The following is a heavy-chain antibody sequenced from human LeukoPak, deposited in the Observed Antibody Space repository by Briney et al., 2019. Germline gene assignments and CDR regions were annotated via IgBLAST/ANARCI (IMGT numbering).Heavy chain of an antibody. D-gene: IGHD3-10*01. CDR2: IYYSGST. CDR3: ASHLARELGRPASTPEYYFDY. Sequence: SETLSLTCTVSGGSISSYYWSWIRQPPGKVLEWIGYIYYSGSTNYNPSLKSRVTISVDTSKNQLSLKLSSVTAADTAVYYCASHLARELGRPASTPEYYFDYWGQGTLVTVSS. J-gene: IGHJ4*02. CDR1: GGSISSYY. V-gene: IGHV4-59*01.